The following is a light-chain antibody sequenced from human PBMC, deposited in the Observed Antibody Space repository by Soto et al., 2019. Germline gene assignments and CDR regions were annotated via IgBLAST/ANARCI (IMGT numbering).Light chain of an antibody. J-gene: IGKJ2*03. CDR1: QAIRND. CDR3: LHDALFPYS. V-gene: IGKV1-6*01. CDR2: GIS. Sequence: AIPMTQSPSSLSASVGDTVTFTCRASQAIRNDVGWFQQRPGKPPKLLIYGISILQTGVPSRFSGSGSGTDFTLTISGLQPEDFATYYCLHDALFPYSFGQGTRLEI.